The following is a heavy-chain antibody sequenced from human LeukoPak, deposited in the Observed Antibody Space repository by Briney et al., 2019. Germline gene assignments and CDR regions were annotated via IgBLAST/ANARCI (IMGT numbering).Heavy chain of an antibody. V-gene: IGHV4-39*07. D-gene: IGHD3-10*01. CDR2: IYYSGST. Sequence: PSETLSLTCTVSGGSISSSSYYWGWIRQPPGKGLEWIGSIYYSGSTYYNPSLKSRVTISVDTSKNQFSLELSSVTAADTAVYYCAREGSYYQRGAWFDPWGQGTLVTVSS. J-gene: IGHJ5*02. CDR1: GGSISSSSYY. CDR3: AREGSYYQRGAWFDP.